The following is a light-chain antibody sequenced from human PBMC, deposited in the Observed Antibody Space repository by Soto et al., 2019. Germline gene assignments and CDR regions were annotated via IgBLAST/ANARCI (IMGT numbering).Light chain of an antibody. Sequence: QSALTPPRSLSGSPGQSVTISCTGTSSDVGGYNYVSWYQQHPGKDPKLLIYDVSNRPSGVPDRFSGSTSGNTSSLTISGLQAEDEADYYCCSYAGSYWVFGGGTTLTVL. CDR1: SSDVGGYNY. CDR3: CSYAGSYWV. J-gene: IGLJ3*02. CDR2: DVS. V-gene: IGLV2-11*01.